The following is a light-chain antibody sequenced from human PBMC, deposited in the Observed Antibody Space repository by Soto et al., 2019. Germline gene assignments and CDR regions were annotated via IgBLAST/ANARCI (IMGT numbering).Light chain of an antibody. CDR2: AAS. CDR3: QQSYSTHTWT. Sequence: DIQMTQSPSSLSASVGDRVTITCRASQSISSYLNWYQQKPGKAPKLLIYAASSLQSGVPSRFSGSGSGTDFTLTISSLQPEDFATYYCQQSYSTHTWTFDQGTKVEIK. CDR1: QSISSY. V-gene: IGKV1-39*01. J-gene: IGKJ1*01.